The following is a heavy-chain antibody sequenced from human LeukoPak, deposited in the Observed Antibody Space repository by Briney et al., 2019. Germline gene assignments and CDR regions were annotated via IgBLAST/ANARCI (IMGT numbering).Heavy chain of an antibody. J-gene: IGHJ4*02. CDR3: ARGARNAGSGYSFDY. V-gene: IGHV3-21*01. CDR2: ISSSSSYI. CDR1: GFTFSSYS. Sequence: GGSPRLSCAGSGFTFSSYSMNWVRQAPGKGMKWVSSISSSSSYIYYADSVKGRFTISRDNAKNSLYLQMNSLRAEDTAVYYCARGARNAGSGYSFDYWGQGTLVTVSS. D-gene: IGHD3-3*01.